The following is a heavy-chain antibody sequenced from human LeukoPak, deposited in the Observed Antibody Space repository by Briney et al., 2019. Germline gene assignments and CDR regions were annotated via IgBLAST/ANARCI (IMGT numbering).Heavy chain of an antibody. Sequence: GESLNISCKGSGYSFTSHWIGWVRQMPGKGLEWMGIVNPDDYGTIHSPSFQGQVTISADESITTAYLQWSSLKASDTAMYYCARLRWPRGGRSSFDYWGQGALVSLSS. CDR3: ARLRWPRGGRSSFDY. D-gene: IGHD3-10*01. CDR2: VNPDDYGT. V-gene: IGHV5-51*01. J-gene: IGHJ4*02. CDR1: GYSFTSHW.